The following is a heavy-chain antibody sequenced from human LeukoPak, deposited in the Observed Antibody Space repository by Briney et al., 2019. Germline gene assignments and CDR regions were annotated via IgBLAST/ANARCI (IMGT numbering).Heavy chain of an antibody. CDR3: ARGGEYGSGSYYKY. J-gene: IGHJ4*02. D-gene: IGHD3-10*01. Sequence: TSETLSLTCAVYGGSFSGYYWSWIRQPPGKGLEWIGEINHSGGTNYNPSLKSRVTISVDTSKNQFSLRLSSVTAADTAVYYCARGGEYGSGSYYKYWGQGTLVTVSS. V-gene: IGHV4-34*01. CDR2: INHSGGT. CDR1: GGSFSGYY.